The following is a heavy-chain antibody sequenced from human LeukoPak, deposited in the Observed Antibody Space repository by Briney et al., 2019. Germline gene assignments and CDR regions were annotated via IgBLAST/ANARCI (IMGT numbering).Heavy chain of an antibody. CDR2: IYSGGDT. V-gene: IGHV3-53*01. D-gene: IGHD3-10*01. J-gene: IGHJ3*02. CDR1: GFTVSSNY. CDR3: ARVSVVRGVSDAFDI. Sequence: GGSLRLSCAASGFTVSSNYMGWVRQAPGKGPEWLSIIYSGGDTYYADPVKGRFTISRDSSKNTVHLQMDSLRAEDTALYHCARVSVVRGVSDAFDIWGQGTMVTVSS.